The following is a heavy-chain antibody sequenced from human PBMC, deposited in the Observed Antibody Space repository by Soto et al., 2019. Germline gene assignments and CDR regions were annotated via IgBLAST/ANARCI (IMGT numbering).Heavy chain of an antibody. V-gene: IGHV1-69*02. CDR2: IIPILGIA. CDR3: ARGDYYGSGWNCDY. J-gene: IGHJ4*02. CDR1: GGTFSSYT. Sequence: QVQLVQSGAEVKKPGSSVKVSCKASGGTFSSYTISWVRQAPGQGLEWMGRIIPILGIANYAQKFQGRVTITADKSLSTGDMELSSLRSEDTAVYYCARGDYYGSGWNCDYWGQGSLVTVS. D-gene: IGHD3-10*01.